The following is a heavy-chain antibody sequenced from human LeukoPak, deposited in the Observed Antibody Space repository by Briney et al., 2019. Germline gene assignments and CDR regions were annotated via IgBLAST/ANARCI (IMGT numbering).Heavy chain of an antibody. Sequence: PGGSLRLSCAASGFTFSSYSMNWVRQAPEKGLEWVSSISSSSSYIYYADSVKGRFTISRDNAKNSLYLQMNSLRAEDTAVYYCARYCSGGSCYSLHYYYGMDVWGQGTTVTVSS. V-gene: IGHV3-21*01. CDR2: ISSSSSYI. CDR3: ARYCSGGSCYSLHYYYGMDV. CDR1: GFTFSSYS. D-gene: IGHD2-15*01. J-gene: IGHJ6*02.